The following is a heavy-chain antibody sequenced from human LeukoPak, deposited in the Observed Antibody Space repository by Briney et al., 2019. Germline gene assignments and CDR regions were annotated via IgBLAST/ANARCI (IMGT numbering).Heavy chain of an antibody. Sequence: GGSLRLSSAASGFTFSTYEMSWVRQAPGKRLERVSYISPSGSTIHYADSVKGRFSISRDNAKNSLYLQMNSLRAEDTAVDYCAREVYDSSGYDYYRPAFDIWGQGTMVTVSS. CDR3: AREVYDSSGYDYYRPAFDI. CDR2: ISPSGSTI. CDR1: GFTFSTYE. V-gene: IGHV3-48*03. D-gene: IGHD3-22*01. J-gene: IGHJ3*02.